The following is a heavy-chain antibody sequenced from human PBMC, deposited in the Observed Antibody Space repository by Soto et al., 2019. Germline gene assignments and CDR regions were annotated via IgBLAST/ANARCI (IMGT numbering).Heavy chain of an antibody. J-gene: IGHJ3*02. CDR2: IWYDGSNK. CDR3: AIGGGRAFDI. Sequence: GGSLRLSCAASGFTFSSYGMHWVRQAPGKGLEWVAVIWYDGSNKYYADSVKGRFTISRDNSKNTLYLQMDSLRAEDTAVYYCAIGGGRAFDIWGQGTMVTVSS. D-gene: IGHD2-15*01. V-gene: IGHV3-33*01. CDR1: GFTFSSYG.